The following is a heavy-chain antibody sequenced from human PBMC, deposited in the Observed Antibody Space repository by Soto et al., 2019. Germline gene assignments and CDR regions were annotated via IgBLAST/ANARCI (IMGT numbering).Heavy chain of an antibody. D-gene: IGHD3-10*01. J-gene: IGHJ4*02. CDR2: IYHSGST. Sequence: SSETLSLTCAVSGGSISSSNWWSWVRQPPGKGLEWIGEIYHSGSTNYNPSPKSRVTISVDKSKNQFSLKLSSVTAADTAVYFCATLRGLGVVSPYFDYWGQGLMVT. CDR3: ATLRGLGVVSPYFDY. V-gene: IGHV4-4*02. CDR1: GGSISSSNW.